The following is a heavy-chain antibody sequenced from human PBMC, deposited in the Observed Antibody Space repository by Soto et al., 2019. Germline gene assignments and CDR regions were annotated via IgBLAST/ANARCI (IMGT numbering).Heavy chain of an antibody. CDR1: GGSISSGGYS. CDR3: ARVPGP. Sequence: QLQLQESGSGLVKPSQTLSLTCAVSGGSISSGGYSWSWIRQPPGKGLEWIGYIYHSGSTYYNPSPXSXXTIPVHRSKHQFSLKLSSVTAADTAVYYCARVPGPWGQGTLVTVSS. CDR2: IYHSGST. V-gene: IGHV4-30-2*01. J-gene: IGHJ5*02. D-gene: IGHD7-27*01.